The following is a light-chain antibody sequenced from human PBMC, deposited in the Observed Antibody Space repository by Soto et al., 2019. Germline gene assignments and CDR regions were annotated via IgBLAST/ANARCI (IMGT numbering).Light chain of an antibody. Sequence: EIVLTQSPGTLSLSPGERATLSCRASQTVSSTYSVWYQQKPGQAPRLLIYGASSRTPGVSDRFSGSGSGTDFTLTSSRLEPEDFAEYYRHQSGNSQWTFGQGTKVEIK. CDR2: GAS. J-gene: IGKJ1*01. CDR1: QTVSSTY. V-gene: IGKV3-20*01. CDR3: HQSGNSQWT.